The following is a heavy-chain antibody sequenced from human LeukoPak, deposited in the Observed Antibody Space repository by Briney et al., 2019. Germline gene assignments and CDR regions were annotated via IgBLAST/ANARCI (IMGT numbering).Heavy chain of an antibody. CDR2: IHDTGSN. Sequence: SETLSLTCSVSGGSLSSHYWSWIRQPPGKGLELIGHIHDTGSNFYNPSLRGRVTISLDTSNNQFSLKLTSMTAADTAVYYCARFSSGCSTSSCYLTYWGQGTLVTVS. J-gene: IGHJ4*02. CDR3: ARFSSGCSTSSCYLTY. V-gene: IGHV4-59*11. D-gene: IGHD2-2*01. CDR1: GGSLSSHY.